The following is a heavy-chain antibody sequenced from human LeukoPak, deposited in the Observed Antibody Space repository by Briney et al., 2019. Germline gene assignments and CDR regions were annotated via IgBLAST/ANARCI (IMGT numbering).Heavy chain of an antibody. CDR3: ARDKMGYCDGFDY. Sequence: ASVKVSCKASGYTFTGYYMHWVRQAPGQGLEWMGWINPNSGGTNYAQKFQGRVTMTRDTSISTAYMELSRLGSDDTAVYYCARDKMGYCDGFDYWGQGTLVTVSS. CDR2: INPNSGGT. J-gene: IGHJ4*02. D-gene: IGHD3-22*01. CDR1: GYTFTGYY. V-gene: IGHV1-2*02.